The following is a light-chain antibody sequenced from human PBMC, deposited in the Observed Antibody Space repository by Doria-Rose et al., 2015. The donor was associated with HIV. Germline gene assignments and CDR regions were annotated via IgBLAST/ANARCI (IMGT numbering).Light chain of an antibody. CDR1: SSNIGAGLG. CDR3: QSYDSRLSVYV. J-gene: IGLJ1*01. Sequence: QSVVTQPPSVSGAPGQRVAISCTGSSSNIGAGLGVNWYQQFPGTAPKLLIHGNTNRPSGVPDRCSGSKSGTSASLAISGLRAEDEADYYCQSYDSRLSVYVFGTGTKVTVL. V-gene: IGLV1-40*01. CDR2: GNT.